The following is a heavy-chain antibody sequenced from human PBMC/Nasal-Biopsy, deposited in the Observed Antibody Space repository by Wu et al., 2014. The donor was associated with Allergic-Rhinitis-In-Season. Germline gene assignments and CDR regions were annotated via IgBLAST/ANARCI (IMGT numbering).Heavy chain of an antibody. Sequence: GEIYHSGSTNYNPSLKSRVTISVDTSKNQFSLKLSSVTAADTAVYXCARHGGNIAVAGIYYYYYYMDVWGKGTTVTVSS. J-gene: IGHJ6*03. D-gene: IGHD6-19*01. CDR2: IYHSGST. CDR3: ARHGGNIAVAGIYYYYYYMDV. V-gene: IGHV4-4*02.